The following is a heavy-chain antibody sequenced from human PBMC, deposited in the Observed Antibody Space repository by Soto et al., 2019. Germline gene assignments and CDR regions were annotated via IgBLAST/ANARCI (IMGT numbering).Heavy chain of an antibody. CDR2: SGNT. CDR3: ARGADDFSSGYYSEY. D-gene: IGHD3-3*01. Sequence: QVQLVQSGAEVKKPGASVTVSCKASGYTFSRHGISWVRQAPGQGLEWMAWSGNTNYAQKFQGRLTLTTNPSTRTAYMELRSLRSDDTAVYYCARGADDFSSGYYSEYWGQGTLVTVSS. V-gene: IGHV1-18*04. CDR1: GYTFSRHG. J-gene: IGHJ4*02.